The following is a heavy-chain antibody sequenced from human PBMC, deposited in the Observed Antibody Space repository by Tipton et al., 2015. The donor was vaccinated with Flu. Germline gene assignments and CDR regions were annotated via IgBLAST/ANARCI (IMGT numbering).Heavy chain of an antibody. CDR1: GVSIGGENFY. J-gene: IGHJ2*01. CDR2: IETGGST. V-gene: IGHV4-61*02. D-gene: IGHD3-22*01. CDR3: ARDPYYYDTDGHTLRWFFDQ. Sequence: LRLSCTVSGVSIGGENFYWTWIRQPAGKGLEWIGRIETGGSTNYNPSLKSRVTISVDTSKNQFSLKLNSVTAADTAGYYCARDPYYYDTDGHTLRWFFDQWCRGTLVTVSS.